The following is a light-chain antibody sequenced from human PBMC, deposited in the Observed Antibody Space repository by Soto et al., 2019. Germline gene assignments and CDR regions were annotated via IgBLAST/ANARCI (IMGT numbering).Light chain of an antibody. V-gene: IGLV2-14*01. CDR1: SSDVGGYNY. J-gene: IGLJ2*01. CDR3: SSYTSSSSLGVV. Sequence: QSALTQPASVSGSPGQSITISCTGTSSDVGGYNYVSWYQQHPGKAPKLMIYDVSNRPSGVSNRFSGSKSGNTASLTISGLQAEDEVDYYCSSYTSSSSLGVVFGGGTKVTVL. CDR2: DVS.